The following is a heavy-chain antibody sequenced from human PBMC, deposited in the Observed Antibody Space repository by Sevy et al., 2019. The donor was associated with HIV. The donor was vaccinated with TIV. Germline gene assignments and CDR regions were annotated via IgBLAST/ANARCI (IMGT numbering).Heavy chain of an antibody. CDR3: AREGDILTGHYIYHDFDY. Sequence: GGSLRLSCTASGFSFSNYNMNWVRQAPGKGLERVSSISSSSIYIYDADSVKGRFTISRDNAKNSLYLQMNSLRDEDTAVYYCAREGDILTGHYIYHDFDYWGQGTLVTVSS. J-gene: IGHJ4*02. D-gene: IGHD3-9*01. CDR2: ISSSSIYI. CDR1: GFSFSNYN. V-gene: IGHV3-21*01.